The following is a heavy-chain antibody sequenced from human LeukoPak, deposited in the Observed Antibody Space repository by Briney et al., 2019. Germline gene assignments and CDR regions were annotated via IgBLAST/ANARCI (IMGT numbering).Heavy chain of an antibody. V-gene: IGHV3-30*04. CDR1: GYIFDRYS. CDR3: ARETIILTSGIDF. Sequence: GGSLRLSCTASGYIFDRYSMHWVRQAPGKGLEWVAVISKDGRTTFYADPVKGRLTISRDNFQNTLYLQVNSLRVEDTAVYYCARETIILTSGIDFWGHGTLVTVSS. J-gene: IGHJ4*01. D-gene: IGHD3-9*01. CDR2: ISKDGRTT.